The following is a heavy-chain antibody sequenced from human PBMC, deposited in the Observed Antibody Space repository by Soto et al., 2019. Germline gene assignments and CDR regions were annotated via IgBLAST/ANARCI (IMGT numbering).Heavy chain of an antibody. CDR2: ISSSSSYI. Sequence: GGSLRLSCAASGFTFSSYSMNWVRQAPGKGLEWVSSISSSSSYIYYVDSVKGRFTISRDNAKNTLYLQRNSQRAKDTAVYYCGARLRIAADRVDVWGQGPMVTVSS. CDR3: GARLRIAADRVDV. V-gene: IGHV3-21*01. J-gene: IGHJ6*02. CDR1: GFTFSSYS. D-gene: IGHD6-13*01.